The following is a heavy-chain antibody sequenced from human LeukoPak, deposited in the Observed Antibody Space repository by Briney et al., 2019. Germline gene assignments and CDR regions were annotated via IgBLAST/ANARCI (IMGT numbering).Heavy chain of an antibody. CDR3: AKGVRGSYYGAFDI. J-gene: IGHJ3*02. V-gene: IGHV3-23*01. CDR1: GFTFSSYA. CDR2: ISGSGGST. D-gene: IGHD1-26*01. Sequence: GGSLRLSCAASGFTFSSYAMSWVRQAPGKGLEWVSTISGSGGSTYYADSVKGRFTISRDNPKLTLYVQMNSLRAEDTAVYYCAKGVRGSYYGAFDIWGQGTMVTVSS.